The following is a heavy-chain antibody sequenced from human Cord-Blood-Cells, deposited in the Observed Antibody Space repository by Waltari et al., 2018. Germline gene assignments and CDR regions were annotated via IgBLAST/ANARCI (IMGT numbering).Heavy chain of an antibody. CDR3: ARGIRSSSWYWYFDL. CDR1: GYTFTGYY. CDR2: INPNSGGT. V-gene: IGHV1-2*02. D-gene: IGHD6-13*01. Sequence: QVQLVQSGAEVKKPGASVKVSCKASGYTFTGYYMHWVRQAAGQGLEWMGWINPNSGGTNYAQKFQGRVTMTRDTSISTAYMELSRLRSDDTAVYYCARGIRSSSWYWYFDLWGRGTLVTVSS. J-gene: IGHJ2*01.